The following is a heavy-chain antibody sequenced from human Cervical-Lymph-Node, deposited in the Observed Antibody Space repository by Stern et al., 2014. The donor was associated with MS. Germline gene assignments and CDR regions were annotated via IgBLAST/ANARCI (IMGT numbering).Heavy chain of an antibody. CDR3: ARRVSSSGWFDP. V-gene: IGHV3-9*01. J-gene: IGHJ5*02. D-gene: IGHD6-6*01. Sequence: EVQLLESGGGLAQPGRSLRLSCAASGFSFDEYAMDWVRQAPRKGLEWVSGITWNSGRVDYADSVKGRFTISRDNGENSVYLQMNSLRPEDTALYYCARRVSSSGWFDPWGQGTVVTVSS. CDR2: ITWNSGRV. CDR1: GFSFDEYA.